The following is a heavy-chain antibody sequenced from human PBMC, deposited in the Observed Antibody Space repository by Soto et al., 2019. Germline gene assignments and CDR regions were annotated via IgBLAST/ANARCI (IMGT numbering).Heavy chain of an antibody. J-gene: IGHJ5*02. D-gene: IGHD2-2*01. V-gene: IGHV1-69*13. CDR3: ARDPSIVVVPAARDNWFDP. Sequence: SVKVSCKASGGTFSSYAISWVRQAPGQGLEWMGGIVPIFGTANYAQKFQGRVTITADESTSTAYMELSSLRSEDTAVYYCARDPSIVVVPAARDNWFDPWGQGTLVTVSS. CDR2: IVPIFGTA. CDR1: GGTFSSYA.